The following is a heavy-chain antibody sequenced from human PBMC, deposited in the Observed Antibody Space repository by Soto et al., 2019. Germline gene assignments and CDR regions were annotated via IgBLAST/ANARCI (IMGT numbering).Heavy chain of an antibody. J-gene: IGHJ5*02. CDR1: GFTFSSYA. CDR3: AKTPLGDYVEGNWFDP. Sequence: PGGSLRLSCAASGFTFSSYAMSWVRQAPGKGLEWVSAISGSGGSTYYADSVKGRFTISRDNSKNTLYLQMNSLRAEDTAVYYCAKTPLGDYVEGNWFDPWGQGTLVTVSS. V-gene: IGHV3-23*01. D-gene: IGHD4-17*01. CDR2: ISGSGGST.